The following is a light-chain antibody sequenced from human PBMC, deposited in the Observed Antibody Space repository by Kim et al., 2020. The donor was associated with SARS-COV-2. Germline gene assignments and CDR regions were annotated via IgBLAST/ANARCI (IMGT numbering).Light chain of an antibody. V-gene: IGKV1-5*03. Sequence: YAPVGNGIPTPARASQSIIVGLAWYRQKAGKAPKPLSYRAFLLQMGFPSRFPGRGFGTESTLTFGSLRPNVFATYYCQQYFSYSTFGRGTKLEI. CDR1: QSIIVG. CDR2: RAF. CDR3: QQYFSYST. J-gene: IGKJ2*01.